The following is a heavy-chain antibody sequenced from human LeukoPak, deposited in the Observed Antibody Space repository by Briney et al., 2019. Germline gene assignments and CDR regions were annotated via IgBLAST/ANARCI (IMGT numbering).Heavy chain of an antibody. CDR3: ARDMSPENSQIDY. Sequence: ASVKVSCKASGYTFTGYYMHWVRQAPGQGLEWMGRINPNSGGTNYARKFQGRVTMTRDTSISTAYMELSRLRSDDTAVYYCARDMSPENSQIDYWGQETLVTASS. D-gene: IGHD3-10*02. CDR2: INPNSGGT. CDR1: GYTFTGYY. V-gene: IGHV1-2*06. J-gene: IGHJ4*02.